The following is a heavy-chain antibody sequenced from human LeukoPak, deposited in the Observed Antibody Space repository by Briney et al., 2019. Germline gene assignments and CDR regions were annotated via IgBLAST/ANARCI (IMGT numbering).Heavy chain of an antibody. D-gene: IGHD2-15*01. CDR1: GFTFSGSA. V-gene: IGHV3-73*01. J-gene: IGHJ6*03. Sequence: GGSLRLSCAASGFTFSGSAMHWVRQASGKGLEWVGRIRSKANSYATAYAASVKGRLTISRDDSKNTAYLQMNSLKTEDTAVYYCTRHTTQGSHMDVWGKGTTVTVSS. CDR2: IRSKANSYAT. CDR3: TRHTTQGSHMDV.